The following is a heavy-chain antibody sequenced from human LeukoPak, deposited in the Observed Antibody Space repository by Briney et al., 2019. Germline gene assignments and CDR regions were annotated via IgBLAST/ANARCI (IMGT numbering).Heavy chain of an antibody. Sequence: SETLSLTCAVSGYSISSGYYWGWIRQPPGRGLEWIGSIYHSGSTYYNPSLKSRVTISVDTSKNQFSLKLSSVTAADTAVYYCARLQVVTPIDYWGQGTLVTVSS. J-gene: IGHJ4*02. CDR3: ARLQVVTPIDY. D-gene: IGHD4-23*01. CDR1: GYSISSGYY. V-gene: IGHV4-38-2*01. CDR2: IYHSGST.